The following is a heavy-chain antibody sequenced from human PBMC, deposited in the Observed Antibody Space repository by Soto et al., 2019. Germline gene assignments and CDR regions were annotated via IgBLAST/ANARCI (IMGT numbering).Heavy chain of an antibody. V-gene: IGHV3-11*06. D-gene: IGHD5-18*01. CDR1: GFIFSDY. J-gene: IGHJ6*02. CDR2: ISGSGAYT. CDR3: ARSSGWRHVVGYKYGLDV. Sequence: QVQLVESGGGLVKPGGSLRLSCTGSGFIFSDYMTSIRQAPGKGLEWVSYISGSGAYTKYADSVRGRFTISRDNAKNSLWLQINSLRAEDTAVYYCARSSGWRHVVGYKYGLDVWGQGTTVIVSS.